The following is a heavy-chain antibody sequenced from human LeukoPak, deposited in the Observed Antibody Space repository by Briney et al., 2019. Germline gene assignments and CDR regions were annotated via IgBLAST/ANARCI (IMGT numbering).Heavy chain of an antibody. D-gene: IGHD1-26*01. V-gene: IGHV4-59*01. CDR1: GGPISTYY. CDR2: IYYTGST. CDR3: ARGGNYWPQWWFDP. J-gene: IGHJ5*02. Sequence: SETLSLTCTVSGGPISTYYWSWIRQPPGKGLEWIGYIYYTGSTSYNPSLKSRVTMSLDASKDQFSLELNSVTPADTAVYYCARGGNYWPQWWFDPWGRGTLVSVSS.